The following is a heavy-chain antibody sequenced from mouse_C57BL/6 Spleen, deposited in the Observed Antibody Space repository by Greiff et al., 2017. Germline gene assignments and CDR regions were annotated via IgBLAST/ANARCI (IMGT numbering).Heavy chain of an antibody. Sequence: EVKLVESGGGLVQPGESLKLSCESNEYEFPSHDMSWIRKTPEKRLELVAAINSDGGSTYYPDTMERRFIISRDNTKKTLYLQMSSLRSEDTALYYCARRGNYRYWYFDVWGTGTTVTVSS. V-gene: IGHV5-2*01. CDR1: EYEFPSHD. D-gene: IGHD2-1*01. J-gene: IGHJ1*03. CDR2: INSDGGST. CDR3: ARRGNYRYWYFDV.